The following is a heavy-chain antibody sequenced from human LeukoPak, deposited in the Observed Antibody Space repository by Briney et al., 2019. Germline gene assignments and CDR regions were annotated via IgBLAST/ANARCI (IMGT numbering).Heavy chain of an antibody. CDR1: GGSISSSSYY. D-gene: IGHD6-13*01. J-gene: IGHJ6*02. V-gene: IGHV4-39*02. Sequence: SETLSLTCTVSGGSISSSSYYWGWIRQPPGKGLEWIGSIYYSGSTYYNPSLKSRVTISVDTSKNQFSLKLSSVTAADTAVYYCAKEVGSSSWYSRGVYGMDVWGQGTTVTVSS. CDR3: AKEVGSSSWYSRGVYGMDV. CDR2: IYYSGST.